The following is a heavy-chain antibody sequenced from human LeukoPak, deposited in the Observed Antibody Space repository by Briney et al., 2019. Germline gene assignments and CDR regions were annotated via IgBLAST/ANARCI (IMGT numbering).Heavy chain of an antibody. V-gene: IGHV3-23*01. CDR1: GFTFSSYA. D-gene: IGHD5-24*01. CDR2: ISGSGGST. CDR3: VGLPRDGYNGYYFDY. J-gene: IGHJ4*02. Sequence: GGSLRLSCAASGFTFSSYAMSWVRQAPGKGLEWVSAISGSGGSTYYADSVKGRFTISRDNSKNTLYLQMNSLRAEDTAVYYCVGLPRDGYNGYYFDYWGQGTLVTVSS.